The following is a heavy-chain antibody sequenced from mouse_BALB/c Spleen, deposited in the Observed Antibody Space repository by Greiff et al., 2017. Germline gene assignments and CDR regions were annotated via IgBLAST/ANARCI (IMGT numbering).Heavy chain of an antibody. CDR1: GFNIKDYY. V-gene: IGHV14-4*02. J-gene: IGHJ4*01. CDR2: IDPENGDT. D-gene: IGHD2-1*01. CDR3: RIYYGILYAMDY. Sequence: VQLKESGAELVRSGASVKLSGTASGFNIKDYYMHWVKQRPEQGLEWIGWIDPENGDTEYAPKFQGKATMTADTSSNTAYLQLSSLTSEDTAVYYCRIYYGILYAMDYWGQGTSVTVSS.